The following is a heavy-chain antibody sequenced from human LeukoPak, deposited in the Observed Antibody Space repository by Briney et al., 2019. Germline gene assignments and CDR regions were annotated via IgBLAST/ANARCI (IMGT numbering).Heavy chain of an antibody. V-gene: IGHV1-69*04. J-gene: IGHJ4*02. Sequence: SVKVSCKASGGTFSSYAISWVRQAPGQGLEWMGRIIPILGIANYAQKFQGRVTITADESTSTAYMELSSLRSEDTAVYYCARAQYCSSTSCPFDYWGQGTLVTVSS. CDR2: IIPILGIA. D-gene: IGHD2-2*01. CDR1: GGTFSSYA. CDR3: ARAQYCSSTSCPFDY.